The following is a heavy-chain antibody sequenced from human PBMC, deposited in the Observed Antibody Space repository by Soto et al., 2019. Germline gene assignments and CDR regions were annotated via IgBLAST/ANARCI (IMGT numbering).Heavy chain of an antibody. CDR3: ARYYDFWSGSYYFDY. D-gene: IGHD3-3*01. V-gene: IGHV4-30-2*01. J-gene: IGHJ4*02. CDR2: IYHSGST. Sequence: SETLSLTCAVSGGSISSGGYSWSWIRQPPGKGQEWIGYIYHSGSTYYNPSLKSRVTISVDRSKNQFSLKVSSVTAADTAVYYCARYYDFWSGSYYFDYWGQGTLVTVSS. CDR1: GGSISSGGYS.